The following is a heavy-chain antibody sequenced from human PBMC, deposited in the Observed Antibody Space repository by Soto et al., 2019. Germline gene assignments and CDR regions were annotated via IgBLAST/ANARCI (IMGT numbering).Heavy chain of an antibody. V-gene: IGHV1-18*04. CDR3: ARSWELLHYFDY. D-gene: IGHD1-26*01. CDR1: GYTFTSYG. J-gene: IGHJ4*02. Sequence: QVQLVQSGAEVKKPGASVKVSCKASGYTFTSYGFSWVRQALGQGLEWMGWISAYNANTNYAENLQGRVTLTTDTTTSTAYMELRSLRSDDTAVYYCARSWELLHYFDYWGQGTLVTVSS. CDR2: ISAYNANT.